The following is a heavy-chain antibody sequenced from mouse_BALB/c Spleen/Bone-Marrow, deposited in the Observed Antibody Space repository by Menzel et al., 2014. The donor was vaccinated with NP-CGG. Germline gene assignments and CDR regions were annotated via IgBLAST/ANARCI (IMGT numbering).Heavy chain of an antibody. CDR2: INPSNGGT. D-gene: IGHD2-13*01. Sequence: AQLQQSGAELVKPGASVKLSCKASGYTFSSYYMYWVKQRPGQGLEWIGGINPSNGGTNFNEKFKSKATLTVDKSSSAAYMQLGSLTSEDSAVYYCTRYTYGDYPYYYAMYYWGQGTSVTVSS. CDR1: GYTFSSYY. CDR3: TRYTYGDYPYYYAMYY. J-gene: IGHJ4*01. V-gene: IGHV1S81*02.